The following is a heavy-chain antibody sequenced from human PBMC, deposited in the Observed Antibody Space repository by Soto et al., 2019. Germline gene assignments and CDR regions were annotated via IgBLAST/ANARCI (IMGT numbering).Heavy chain of an antibody. D-gene: IGHD2-15*01. V-gene: IGHV1-69*13. Sequence: SVKVSCKASGGTFSSYAISWVRQAPGQGLEWMGGIIPIFGTANYAQKFQGRVTITADESTSTAYMELSSLRSEDTAVYYCARRTTRDGYSGRFDPWGQGTLVTVSS. CDR1: GGTFSSYA. CDR3: ARRTTRDGYSGRFDP. J-gene: IGHJ5*02. CDR2: IIPIFGTA.